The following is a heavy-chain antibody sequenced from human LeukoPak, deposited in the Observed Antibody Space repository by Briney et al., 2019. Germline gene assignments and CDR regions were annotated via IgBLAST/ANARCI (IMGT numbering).Heavy chain of an antibody. CDR1: GGSISGYY. CDR2: IYYSGST. Sequence: SETLSLTCTVSGGSISGYYWSWIRQPPGKGLEWIGYIYYSGSTNYNPSLKSRVTISVDTSKNKFSLKLSSVTAADTAVYYCARVGYSSSWYVVGASDYWGRGTLVTVSS. D-gene: IGHD6-13*01. V-gene: IGHV4-59*01. J-gene: IGHJ4*02. CDR3: ARVGYSSSWYVVGASDY.